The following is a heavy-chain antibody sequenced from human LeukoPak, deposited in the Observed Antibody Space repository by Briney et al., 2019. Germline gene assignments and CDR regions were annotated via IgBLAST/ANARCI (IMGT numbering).Heavy chain of an antibody. D-gene: IGHD3-10*01. Sequence: GGSLRLSCAASGFTFSSYGMHWVRQAPGKGLEWVAVISYDGGNKYYADSVKGRFTISRDNSKNTLYLQMNSLRAEDTAVYYCATDEDYYGSGSYGHYYGMDVWGQGTTVTVSS. CDR3: ATDEDYYGSGSYGHYYGMDV. CDR2: ISYDGGNK. CDR1: GFTFSSYG. V-gene: IGHV3-30*03. J-gene: IGHJ6*02.